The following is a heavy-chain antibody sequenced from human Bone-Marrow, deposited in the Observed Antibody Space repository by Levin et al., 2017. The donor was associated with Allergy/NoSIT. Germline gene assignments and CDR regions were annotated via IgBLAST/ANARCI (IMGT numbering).Heavy chain of an antibody. CDR3: AGTTRGYASGWYGSYFDY. V-gene: IGHV3-53*01. CDR2: IYSGGST. Sequence: GGSLRLSCAASGFTVSSNYMSWVRQAPGKGLEWVSVIYSGGSTHYADSVKGRFTISRDNAKNTLYLQVNTLRAEDTAVYYCAGTTRGYASGWYGSYFDYWGQGTLVTVSS. J-gene: IGHJ4*02. D-gene: IGHD6-19*01. CDR1: GFTVSSNY.